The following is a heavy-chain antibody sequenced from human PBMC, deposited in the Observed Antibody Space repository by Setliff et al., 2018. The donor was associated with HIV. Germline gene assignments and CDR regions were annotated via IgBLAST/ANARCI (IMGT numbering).Heavy chain of an antibody. Sequence: GGSLRLSCAASGFTFSSYSMNWVRQAPGKGLEWVSYISSSSSTIYYADSVKGRFTISRDNAKKSVYLQMNSLRAEDTAVYYCAKPYRGSVVRDQGYMDVWGKGTTVTVSS. J-gene: IGHJ6*03. CDR2: ISSSSSTI. CDR3: AKPYRGSVVRDQGYMDV. V-gene: IGHV3-48*01. CDR1: GFTFSSYS. D-gene: IGHD3-10*01.